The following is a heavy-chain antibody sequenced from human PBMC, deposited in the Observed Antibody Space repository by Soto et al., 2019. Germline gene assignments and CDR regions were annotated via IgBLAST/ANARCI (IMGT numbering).Heavy chain of an antibody. V-gene: IGHV1-18*01. CDR3: ARVGVGLAAPRVWPY. Sequence: ASVKVSCKASGYTFTSYGISWVPQAPGQGLEWMAWINPYNGKTKYAEKFLGRVTVTTDTSTATAYMEVRSLTSDDTAVFYCARVGVGLAAPRVWPYWG. CDR2: INPYNGKT. J-gene: IGHJ4*01. CDR1: GYTFTSYG. D-gene: IGHD6-13*01.